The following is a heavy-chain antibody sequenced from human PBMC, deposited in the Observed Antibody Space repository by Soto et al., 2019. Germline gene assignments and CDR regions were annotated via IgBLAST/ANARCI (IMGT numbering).Heavy chain of an antibody. V-gene: IGHV5-51*01. D-gene: IGHD2-8*01. Sequence: PXESLKISFKGSGYSFTSYWLGWVRQIPGKGLEWMGIIYPGDSDTRYSPSFQGQVTISADKSISTAYLQWSSLKASDTAMYYCARPRITYCTNGVCPKYYYYYYGMDVWGQGTTVTVSS. CDR2: IYPGDSDT. J-gene: IGHJ6*02. CDR3: ARPRITYCTNGVCPKYYYYYYGMDV. CDR1: GYSFTSYW.